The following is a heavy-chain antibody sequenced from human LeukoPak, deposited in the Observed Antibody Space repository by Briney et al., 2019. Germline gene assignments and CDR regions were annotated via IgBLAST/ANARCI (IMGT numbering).Heavy chain of an antibody. Sequence: TGGSLRLSCAASGFTFDDYAMHWVRQAPGKGLEWVSLISGDGGSTYYADSVKGQFTISRDNSKNSLYLQMNSLRTEDTALYYCAKSVTAPLYYYYYYGMDVWGQGTTVTVSS. D-gene: IGHD4-11*01. V-gene: IGHV3-43*02. CDR2: ISGDGGST. J-gene: IGHJ6*02. CDR1: GFTFDDYA. CDR3: AKSVTAPLYYYYYYGMDV.